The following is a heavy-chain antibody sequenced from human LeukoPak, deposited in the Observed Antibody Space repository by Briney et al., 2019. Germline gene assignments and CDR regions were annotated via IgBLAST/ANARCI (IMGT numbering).Heavy chain of an antibody. CDR2: INPTGSST. CDR1: GYTFTNYY. V-gene: IGHV1-46*01. D-gene: IGHD3-10*01. Sequence: ASVKVSCKASGYTFTNYYMHWVRQAPGQGLEWMGLINPTGSSTNYAQKFRGRVTMTRDTSATTVYMELSSLRSEDTAVYYCARDLARSGSGSYRGDDYWGQGTLVTVSS. J-gene: IGHJ4*02. CDR3: ARDLARSGSGSYRGDDY.